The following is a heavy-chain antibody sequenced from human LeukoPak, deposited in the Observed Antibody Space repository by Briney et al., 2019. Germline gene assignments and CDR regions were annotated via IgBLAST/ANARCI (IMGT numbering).Heavy chain of an antibody. V-gene: IGHV1-3*01. D-gene: IGHD6-19*01. Sequence: ASVKVSCKASGYTFTHYAIHWVRQAPGQSLEWMGWINAGHGNTKYSQNFQGRVTITSDTSASTAYMELNSLRSEDTAAYYCARGPYSSGWYGQNDYWGQGTLVTVSS. CDR2: INAGHGNT. CDR3: ARGPYSSGWYGQNDY. J-gene: IGHJ4*02. CDR1: GYTFTHYA.